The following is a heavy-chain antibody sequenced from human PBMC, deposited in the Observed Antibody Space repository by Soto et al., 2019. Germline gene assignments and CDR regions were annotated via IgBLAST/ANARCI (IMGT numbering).Heavy chain of an antibody. V-gene: IGHV4-31*03. CDR1: GGSISSGGYY. CDR2: IYYSGST. J-gene: IGHJ5*02. CDR3: ARELGYYDSSGYYSESFNWFDP. Sequence: QVQLQESGPGLVKPSQTLSLTCTVSGGSISSGGYYWSWIRQHPGKGLEWIGYIYYSGSTYYNPSLKSRVTISVDTSKNQFSLKLSSVTAADTAVYYCARELGYYDSSGYYSESFNWFDPWGQGTPVTVSS. D-gene: IGHD3-22*01.